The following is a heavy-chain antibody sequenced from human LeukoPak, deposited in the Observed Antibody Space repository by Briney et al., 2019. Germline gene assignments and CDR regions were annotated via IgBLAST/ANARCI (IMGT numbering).Heavy chain of an antibody. D-gene: IGHD2-15*01. CDR2: ISAGGSST. J-gene: IGHJ3*02. V-gene: IGHV3-11*04. Sequence: ISAGGSSTRYADSVKGRFTISRDDAKNSLFLQMNSLRAEDTAVYYCAKERISGGAFDIWGQGTMVTVSS. CDR3: AKERISGGAFDI.